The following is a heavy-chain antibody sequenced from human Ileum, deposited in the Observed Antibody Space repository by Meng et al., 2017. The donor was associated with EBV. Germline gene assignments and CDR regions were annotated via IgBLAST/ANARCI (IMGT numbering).Heavy chain of an antibody. Sequence: QVQLVQSGAEVRKPGASVKVSCKASGYTFTGYYMHWVRQAPGQGLEWMGWINPNSGGTNYAQKFQGWVTMTRDTSISTAYMELSRLRSDDTAVYYCARDWEGSWAVCDYRGHGTMVTVS. D-gene: IGHD6-13*01. CDR2: INPNSGGT. CDR3: ARDWEGSWAVCDY. J-gene: IGHJ4*01. V-gene: IGHV1-2*04. CDR1: GYTFTGYY.